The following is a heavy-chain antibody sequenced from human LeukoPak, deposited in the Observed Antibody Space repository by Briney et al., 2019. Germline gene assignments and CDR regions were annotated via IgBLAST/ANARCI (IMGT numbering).Heavy chain of an antibody. D-gene: IGHD3-9*01. CDR1: GFIFRNHG. V-gene: IGHV3-23*01. CDR2: VSPSGDIT. CDR3: AKTPLRYFDWLPLDY. Sequence: TGGSLRLSCAASGFIFRNHGMNWVRQAPGKGLEWVSGVSPSGDITYYADSVKGRFTISRDNSKNTLYLQMNSLRAEDTAVYYCAKTPLRYFDWLPLDYWGQGTLVTVSS. J-gene: IGHJ4*02.